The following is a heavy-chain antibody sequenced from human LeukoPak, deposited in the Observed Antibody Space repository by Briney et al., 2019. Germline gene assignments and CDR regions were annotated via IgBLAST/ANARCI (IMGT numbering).Heavy chain of an antibody. V-gene: IGHV3-23*01. D-gene: IGHD3-22*01. CDR2: ISGSGGST. CDR1: GFAFSSYA. CDR3: AKDPYYYDSSGYYYPTFFDY. J-gene: IGHJ4*02. Sequence: PEGSLKLSCAASGFAFSSYAMSWVRQAPGKGLEWVSAISGSGGSTYYADSVKGRFTISRDNSKNTLYLHMNSLRAEDTAVYYCAKDPYYYDSSGYYYPTFFDYWGQGTLVTVSS.